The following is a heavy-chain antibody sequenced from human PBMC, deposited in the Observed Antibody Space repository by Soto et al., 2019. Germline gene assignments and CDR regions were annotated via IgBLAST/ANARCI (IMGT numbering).Heavy chain of an antibody. D-gene: IGHD3-16*02. Sequence: SQTLSLTCVISGDSVSIYSGAWNWIRQSPSRGLEWLGRTYYRSKWYYDYAESVKSRIIISVDTSKNQFSLQLNSVTPEDAAVYYCPNDPEYRLDYWAQGPQAPVS. CDR2: TYYRSKWYY. CDR3: PNDPEYRLDY. CDR1: GDSVSIYSGA. J-gene: IGHJ4*02. V-gene: IGHV6-1*01.